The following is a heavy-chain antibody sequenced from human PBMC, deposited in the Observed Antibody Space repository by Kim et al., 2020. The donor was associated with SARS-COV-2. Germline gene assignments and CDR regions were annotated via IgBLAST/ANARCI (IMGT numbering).Heavy chain of an antibody. Sequence: PSVKVSCKSSGGTFSSDAFSWVRQAPGQGLEWMGGIIPIFGTANYAPNFQGRVTITADESTSSAYMELSSLRSEDTAVYYFARGSAVAGTWFDPWGQGTL. CDR3: ARGSAVAGTWFDP. J-gene: IGHJ5*02. D-gene: IGHD6-19*01. CDR1: GGTFSSDA. CDR2: IIPIFGTA. V-gene: IGHV1-69*13.